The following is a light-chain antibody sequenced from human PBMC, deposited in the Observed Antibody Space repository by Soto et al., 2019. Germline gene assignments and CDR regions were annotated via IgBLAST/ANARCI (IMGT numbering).Light chain of an antibody. V-gene: IGLV1-40*01. J-gene: IGLJ2*01. CDR2: GNS. CDR1: SSNIGAGYD. CDR3: QSYDSSLSVVV. Sequence: QSVLTQPPSVSGAPGQRVTICCTGSSSNIGAGYDVHWYQQLPGTAPKLLIYGNSNRPSGVPDRFSGSKSGTSASLAITGLQAEDEADYYCQSYDSSLSVVVFGAGTKLTVL.